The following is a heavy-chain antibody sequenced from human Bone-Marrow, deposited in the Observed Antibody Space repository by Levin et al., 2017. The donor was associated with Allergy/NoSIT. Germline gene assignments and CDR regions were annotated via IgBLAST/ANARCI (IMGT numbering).Heavy chain of an antibody. J-gene: IGHJ5*02. D-gene: IGHD4-23*01. CDR2: ISGYNGNT. CDR1: GYSFSSYG. Sequence: ASVKVSCKPSGYSFSSYGIFWVRQAQGQGLEWMGWISGYNGNTNYAQKFKGRVTMTTDTSTSTAHMELRSLRSDDTAVYYCAREAADDGTHWFDPWGQGTLVIVSS. V-gene: IGHV1-18*04. CDR3: AREAADDGTHWFDP.